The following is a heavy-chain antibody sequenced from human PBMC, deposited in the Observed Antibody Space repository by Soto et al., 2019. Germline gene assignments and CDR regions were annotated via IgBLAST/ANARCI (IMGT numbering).Heavy chain of an antibody. J-gene: IGHJ4*02. V-gene: IGHV3-23*01. Sequence: EVQLLESGGGLVQPGGSLRLSCAASGFTFSNYAVNWVRQAPGKGLEWVSGISGSGGTIYYADSVKSRFTTTRDNSKNTVYLQMNSLSAEDTAFYYCARRQGSRAQWYYDYWGQGTLVTVSS. CDR1: GFTFSNYA. D-gene: IGHD3-10*01. CDR3: ARRQGSRAQWYYDY. CDR2: ISGSGGTI.